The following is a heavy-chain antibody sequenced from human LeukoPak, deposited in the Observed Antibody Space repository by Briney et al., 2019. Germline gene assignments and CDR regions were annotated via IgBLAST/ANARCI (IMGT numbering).Heavy chain of an antibody. CDR2: INHSGGT. CDR3: ARGYDSNGYVYYYYYMDV. Sequence: SETLSLTCAVYGGSFSGYYWSRIRQPPGKGLEWIGEINHSGGTNFNPSLKSRVTISVDTSKNQFSLKLSSVTAADTAVYYCARGYDSNGYVYYYYYMDVWGKGTTVTVSS. D-gene: IGHD3-22*01. CDR1: GGSFSGYY. J-gene: IGHJ6*03. V-gene: IGHV4-34*01.